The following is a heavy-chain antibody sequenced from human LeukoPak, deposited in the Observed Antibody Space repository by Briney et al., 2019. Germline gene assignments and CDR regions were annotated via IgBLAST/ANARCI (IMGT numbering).Heavy chain of an antibody. CDR3: ARDRELGY. Sequence: SETLSLTCTVSGGSISVYYWSWIRQPPGKGLEGIGYIYNSGSTTYNPSLKSRLTISVDTSKNQFSLKLTSVTAADTAVYYCARDRELGYWGQGTLVTVSS. CDR2: IYNSGST. J-gene: IGHJ4*02. D-gene: IGHD3-10*01. V-gene: IGHV4-59*01. CDR1: GGSISVYY.